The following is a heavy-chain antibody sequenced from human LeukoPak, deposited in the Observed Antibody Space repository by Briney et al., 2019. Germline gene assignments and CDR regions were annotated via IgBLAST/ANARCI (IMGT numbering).Heavy chain of an antibody. CDR3: AKDPYPGVTPAYYYYYMDV. CDR2: FSGSDDNT. V-gene: IGHV3-23*01. J-gene: IGHJ6*03. Sequence: GSLRLSCAASGFTFSSYAMSWVRQAPGKGLEWVSAFSGSDDNTYYADSVKGRFTISRDNSKNTLYLQMSSLRAEDTAVYYCAKDPYPGVTPAYYYYYMDVWGRGTTVTVSS. CDR1: GFTFSSYA. D-gene: IGHD2-21*02.